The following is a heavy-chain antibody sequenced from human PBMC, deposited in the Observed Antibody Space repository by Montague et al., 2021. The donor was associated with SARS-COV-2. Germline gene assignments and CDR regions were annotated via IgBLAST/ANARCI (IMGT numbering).Heavy chain of an antibody. CDR3: AVNSNYYYYYGMDV. D-gene: IGHD4-11*01. V-gene: IGHV4-38-2*02. Sequence: SETLSLTCTVSGYSISSGYYWGWIRHPPGKGLEWIGSIYHSGSTYYNPSLKSRVTLSVDTSKNQFPLKLSSVTAADTAVYYCAVNSNYYYYYGMDVWGQGTAVTVSS. J-gene: IGHJ6*02. CDR1: GYSISSGYY. CDR2: IYHSGST.